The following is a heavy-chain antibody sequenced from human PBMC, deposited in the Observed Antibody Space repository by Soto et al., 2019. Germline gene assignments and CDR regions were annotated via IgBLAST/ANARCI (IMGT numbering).Heavy chain of an antibody. Sequence: SETLSLTCAVYGGSFSGYYWSWIRQPPGKGLEWIGEINHSGSTNYNPSLKSRVTISVDTSKNQFSLKLSSVTAADTAVYYCARGGEGNVRITMIVVVITPDYWGQGTLVTVSS. D-gene: IGHD3-22*01. J-gene: IGHJ4*02. CDR3: ARGGEGNVRITMIVVVITPDY. CDR1: GGSFSGYY. CDR2: INHSGST. V-gene: IGHV4-34*01.